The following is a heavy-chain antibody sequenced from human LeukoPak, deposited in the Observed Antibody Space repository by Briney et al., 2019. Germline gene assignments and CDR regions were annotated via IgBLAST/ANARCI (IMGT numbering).Heavy chain of an antibody. CDR1: GFNFRKYG. CDR3: AKGRYFDWLDAFDI. J-gene: IGHJ3*02. Sequence: PGGSLRLSCDASGFNFRKYGMTWVRQAPGKGLEWVSAISGSGGSTYYADSVKGRFTISRDNSKNTLYLQMNSLRAEDTAVYYCAKGRYFDWLDAFDIWGQGTMVTVSS. D-gene: IGHD3-9*01. V-gene: IGHV3-23*01. CDR2: ISGSGGST.